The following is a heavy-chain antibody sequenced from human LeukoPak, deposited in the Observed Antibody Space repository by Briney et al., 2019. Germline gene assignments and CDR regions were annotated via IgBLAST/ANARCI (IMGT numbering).Heavy chain of an antibody. CDR2: ISSSSSYI. D-gene: IGHD3-10*01. CDR1: GFTFSSYS. CDR3: ARDAGSGSYYKPY. J-gene: IGHJ4*02. Sequence: PGGSLRLSCAASGFTFSSYSMNWVRQAPGKGLEWVSSISSSSSYIYYADLVKGRFTISRDNAKNSLYLQMNSLRAEDTAVYYCARDAGSGSYYKPYWGQGTLVTVSS. V-gene: IGHV3-21*01.